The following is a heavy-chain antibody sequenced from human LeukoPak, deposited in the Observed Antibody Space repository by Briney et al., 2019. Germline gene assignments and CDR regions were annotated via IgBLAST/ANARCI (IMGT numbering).Heavy chain of an antibody. D-gene: IGHD3-10*01. V-gene: IGHV4-4*07. CDR2: IYTSGST. Sequence: PGGTLSLTCTVSGVSISSYDRSWVRQAAGKGLEWVGRIYTSGSTNYNPSLKSRVTMSVDTSKNQFSLKLSSVTAADTAVYYCARDGSVVGGAFDIWGQGTMVTVSS. CDR1: GVSISSYD. CDR3: ARDGSVVGGAFDI. J-gene: IGHJ3*02.